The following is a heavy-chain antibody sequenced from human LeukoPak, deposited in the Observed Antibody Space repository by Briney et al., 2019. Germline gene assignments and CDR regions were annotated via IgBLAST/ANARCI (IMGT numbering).Heavy chain of an antibody. D-gene: IGHD1-20*01. J-gene: IGHJ5*02. CDR2: ISAYNGST. CDR1: RYTVNRYG. Sequence: SEQVPCKASRYTVNRYGISWVRQVPGQGGEWVGWISAYNGSTNYAQKLQGRVTMTTDTSTSTAYMELRSLRSDDTAVYYCARETGRTYPELNGTPGNWFDLWGQGTLVTVSS. CDR3: ARETGRTYPELNGTPGNWFDL. V-gene: IGHV1-18*01.